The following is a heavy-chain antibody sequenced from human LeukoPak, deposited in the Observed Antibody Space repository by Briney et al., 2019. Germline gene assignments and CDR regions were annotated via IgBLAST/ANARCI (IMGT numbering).Heavy chain of an antibody. D-gene: IGHD6-19*01. CDR1: GFSLSTSGVG. J-gene: IGHJ4*02. Sequence: SGPTLVNPTQTLTLTCTFSGFSLSTSGVGVGWIRQPPGKALEWLARIDWDDDKYYSTSLKTRLTISKDTSKNQVVLTMTNMDPVDTATYYCARNRYSSGCGYWGQGTLVTVSS. V-gene: IGHV2-70*11. CDR2: IDWDDDK. CDR3: ARNRYSSGCGY.